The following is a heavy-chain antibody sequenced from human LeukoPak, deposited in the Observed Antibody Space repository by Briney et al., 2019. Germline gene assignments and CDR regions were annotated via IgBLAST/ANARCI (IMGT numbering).Heavy chain of an antibody. CDR1: GFTFSSYA. CDR2: ISGSGTST. Sequence: GGSLRLSCAASGFTFSSYAMSWVRQAPGKGLEWVSAISGSGTSTYYADSVKGRFTISRDNSKNPLYLQMNSLRADETAVYYCAKGGGSYSGFDIWGQGTMVTVSS. D-gene: IGHD1-26*01. V-gene: IGHV3-23*01. CDR3: AKGGGSYSGFDI. J-gene: IGHJ3*02.